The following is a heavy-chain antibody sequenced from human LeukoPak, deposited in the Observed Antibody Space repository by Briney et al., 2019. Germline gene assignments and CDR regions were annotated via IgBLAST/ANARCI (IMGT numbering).Heavy chain of an antibody. CDR2: ISAYNGNT. V-gene: IGHV1-18*01. CDR1: GGTFSSYA. D-gene: IGHD3-9*01. J-gene: IGHJ4*02. CDR3: ARDDDILTGYSLFDY. Sequence: ASVKVSCKASGGTFSSYAISWVRQAPGQGLEWMGWISAYNGNTNYAQKLQGRVTMTTDTSTSTAYMELRSLRSDDTAVYYCARDDDILTGYSLFDYWGQGTLVTVSS.